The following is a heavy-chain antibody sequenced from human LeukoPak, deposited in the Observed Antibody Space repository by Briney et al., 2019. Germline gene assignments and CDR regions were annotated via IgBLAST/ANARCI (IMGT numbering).Heavy chain of an antibody. CDR3: AKDFIRGYYYTPFDY. D-gene: IGHD3-22*01. Sequence: GGSLRLSCAASGFTFSSYAMSWVRQAPGKGLEWVSAISGSGGSTYYADSVKGRFTISRGNSKNTLYLQMNSLRAEDTAVYYCAKDFIRGYYYTPFDYWGQGTLVTVSS. V-gene: IGHV3-23*01. CDR1: GFTFSSYA. CDR2: ISGSGGST. J-gene: IGHJ4*02.